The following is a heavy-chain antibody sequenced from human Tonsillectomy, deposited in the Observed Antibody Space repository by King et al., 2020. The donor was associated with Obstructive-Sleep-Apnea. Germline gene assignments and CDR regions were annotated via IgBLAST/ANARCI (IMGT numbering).Heavy chain of an antibody. Sequence: VQLVESGGGLVPPGGSLRLSCAASGFTFDVYAMHWVRQPPGKGLEWVSLITWNSGYIDYADSVKGRFTISRDNAKNSLYLQMDSLRPEDTAFYYCAKDRASVNYYFDYWGQGALVTVSS. D-gene: IGHD5-24*01. CDR2: ITWNSGYI. CDR3: AKDRASVNYYFDY. V-gene: IGHV3-9*01. J-gene: IGHJ4*02. CDR1: GFTFDVYA.